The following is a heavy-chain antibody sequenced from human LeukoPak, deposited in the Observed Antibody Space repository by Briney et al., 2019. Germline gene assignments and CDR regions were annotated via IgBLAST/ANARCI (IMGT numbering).Heavy chain of an antibody. CDR3: ARMVITVAKRYYFDY. V-gene: IGHV4-30-4*01. J-gene: IGHJ4*02. D-gene: IGHD4-17*01. CDR1: GASISSGNYY. CDR2: IYNRGST. Sequence: SQTLSLTCTVSGASISSGNYYWSWIRQPPGKGLEWIGYIYNRGSTYYNPSLQSRVTISVDTSNNQFSLKLSSVTAADTAVYYCARMVITVAKRYYFDYWGQGTLVTVSS.